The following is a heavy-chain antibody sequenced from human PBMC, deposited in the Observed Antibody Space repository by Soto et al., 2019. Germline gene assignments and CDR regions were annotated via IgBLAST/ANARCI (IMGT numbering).Heavy chain of an antibody. CDR2: ISYDGINK. Sequence: GGSLRLSCAASGFTFSSYGMDWVRQAPGKGLEWVAVISYDGINKYYADSVKGRFTISRDNSKNTLYLQMNSLRAEDTAVYYCAKEASSTYGRYYYYYYMDVWGKGTTVTVSS. V-gene: IGHV3-30*18. CDR1: GFTFSSYG. CDR3: AKEASSTYGRYYYYYYMDV. D-gene: IGHD3-10*01. J-gene: IGHJ6*03.